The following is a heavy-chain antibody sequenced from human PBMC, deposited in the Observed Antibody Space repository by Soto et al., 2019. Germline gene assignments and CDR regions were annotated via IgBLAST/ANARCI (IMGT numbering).Heavy chain of an antibody. J-gene: IGHJ4*02. Sequence: SLKVSCKASGGTFSSYAISWVRQAPGRGLEWMGGIIPIFGTANYAQKFQGRVTITADKSTSTAYMELSSLRSEDTAVYYCARGLIFGVVGPDYWGQGTLVTVSS. CDR3: ARGLIFGVVGPDY. D-gene: IGHD3-3*01. CDR1: GGTFSSYA. V-gene: IGHV1-69*06. CDR2: IIPIFGTA.